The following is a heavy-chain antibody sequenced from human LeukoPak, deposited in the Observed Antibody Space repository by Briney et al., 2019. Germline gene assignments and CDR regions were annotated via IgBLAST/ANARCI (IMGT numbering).Heavy chain of an antibody. CDR1: GYTFTGYY. CDR3: ARGPGRYYGSGSYFVF. J-gene: IGHJ4*02. CDR2: INPNSGGT. D-gene: IGHD3-10*01. Sequence: ASVKVSCKASGYTFTGYYMHWVRQAPGQGLEWMGWINPNSGGTNYAQKFQGRVTMTRDTSISTACMELSRLRSDDTAVYYCARGPGRYYGSGSYFVFWGQGTLVTVSS. V-gene: IGHV1-2*02.